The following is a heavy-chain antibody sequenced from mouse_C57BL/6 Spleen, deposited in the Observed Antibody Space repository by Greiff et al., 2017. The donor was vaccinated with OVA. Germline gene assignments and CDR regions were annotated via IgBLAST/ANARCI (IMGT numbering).Heavy chain of an antibody. D-gene: IGHD1-1*01. CDR3: ARPGSSSGDWYFDV. V-gene: IGHV1-9*01. Sequence: QVQLQQSGAELMKPGASVKLSCKATGYTFTGYWIEWVKQRPGHGLEWIGEILPGSGSTSYNEKFKGKATFTADTSSNTAYMQLSSLTTEDSAIYYCARPGSSSGDWYFDVWGTGTTVTVSS. CDR2: ILPGSGST. CDR1: GYTFTGYW. J-gene: IGHJ1*03.